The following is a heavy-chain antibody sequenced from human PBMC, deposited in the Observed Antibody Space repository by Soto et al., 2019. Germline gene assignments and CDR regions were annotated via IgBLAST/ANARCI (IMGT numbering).Heavy chain of an antibody. J-gene: IGHJ4*02. CDR3: ARDEYIAAAGTFDY. D-gene: IGHD6-13*01. V-gene: IGHV1-69*04. CDR1: GYTFTSYG. Sequence: SVKVSCKASGYTFTSYGISWVRQAPGQGLEWMGRIIPILGIANYAQKFQGRVTMTADKSTSTAYMELSSLRSEDTAVYYCARDEYIAAAGTFDYWGQGTLVTVSS. CDR2: IIPILGIA.